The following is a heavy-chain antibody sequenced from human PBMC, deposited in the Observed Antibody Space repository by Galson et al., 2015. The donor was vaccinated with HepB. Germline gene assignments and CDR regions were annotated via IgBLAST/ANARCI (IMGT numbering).Heavy chain of an antibody. V-gene: IGHV3-33*01. J-gene: IGHJ4*02. Sequence: SLRLSCAASGFTFSSYGMHWVRQAPGKGLEWVAVIWYDGSNKYYADSVKGRFTISRDNSKNTLYLQMNSLRAEDTAVYYCARDREDGYNPYFDYWGQGTLVTVSS. CDR2: IWYDGSNK. D-gene: IGHD5-24*01. CDR1: GFTFSSYG. CDR3: ARDREDGYNPYFDY.